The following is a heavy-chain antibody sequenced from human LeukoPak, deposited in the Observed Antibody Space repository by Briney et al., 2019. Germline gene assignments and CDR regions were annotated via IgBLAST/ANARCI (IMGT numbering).Heavy chain of an antibody. V-gene: IGHV3-9*01. CDR3: AELGITMIGGV. CDR2: ISYNSGTI. D-gene: IGHD3-10*02. CDR1: GFNFVDYA. Sequence: PGGSLRLSCAASGFNFVDYAMHWVRQVPGKGLDWVSCISYNSGTIVYADSVKGRFTISRDNARNSLFLQMNSLRPEDTAGYYCAELGITMIGGVWGKGTTVTISS. J-gene: IGHJ6*04.